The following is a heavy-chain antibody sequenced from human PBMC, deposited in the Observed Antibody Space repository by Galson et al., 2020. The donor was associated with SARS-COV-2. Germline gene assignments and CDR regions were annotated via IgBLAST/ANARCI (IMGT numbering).Heavy chain of an antibody. Sequence: GGFLRLSCAASGFPVSSHYMSWVRQAPGKRLEWLSVLYSGGSTYYADSVKGRFTISRHNSKHTLYLQMNSLRAEDTAVYYCARGVVAMGRAFDIWGQGTMVAVSS. CDR1: GFPVSSHY. CDR2: LYSGGST. D-gene: IGHD2-15*01. J-gene: IGHJ3*02. CDR3: ARGVVAMGRAFDI. V-gene: IGHV3-53*04.